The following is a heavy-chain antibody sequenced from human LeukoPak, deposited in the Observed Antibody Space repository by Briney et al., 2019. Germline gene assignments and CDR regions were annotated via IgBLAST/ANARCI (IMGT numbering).Heavy chain of an antibody. CDR3: ASARQRHCTNGVCPSLTDS. V-gene: IGHV1-69*04. Sequence: SVKVSCKASGGTFSSYAINWVRQAPGQGLEWMGRIIRGLGISNYAQKFQGRVTITADKSTSTTYMELSSLRSEDTAVYYCASARQRHCTNGVCPSLTDSWRQGTLVTVSS. CDR2: IIRGLGIS. D-gene: IGHD2-8*01. CDR1: GGTFSSYA. J-gene: IGHJ4*02.